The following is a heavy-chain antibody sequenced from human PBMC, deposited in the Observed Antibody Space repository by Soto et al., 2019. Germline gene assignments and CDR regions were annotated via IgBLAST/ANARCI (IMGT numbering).Heavy chain of an antibody. J-gene: IGHJ4*02. Sequence: SETLSLTCTVSGGSISSGNYYWSWIRQPPGKGLEWIGFIYNSGSTYYNPALKSRVTLSVDTSKNQFSLKLSSVTAADTAVYYCARDYGGNYWGQGTLVTVSS. CDR1: GGSISSGNYY. CDR3: ARDYGGNY. D-gene: IGHD4-17*01. CDR2: IYNSGST. V-gene: IGHV4-30-4*01.